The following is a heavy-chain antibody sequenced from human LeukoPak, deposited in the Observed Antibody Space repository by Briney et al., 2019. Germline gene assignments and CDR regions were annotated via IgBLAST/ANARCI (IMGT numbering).Heavy chain of an antibody. V-gene: IGHV4-39*01. CDR2: IYYSGST. J-gene: IGHJ5*02. Sequence: SETLSLTCTVSGGSISSSSYYWGWIRQPPGKGLEWIGSIYYSGSTYYNPSLKSQVTISVDTSKNQFSLKLSSVTAADTAVYYCARVAATPYNWFDPWGQGTLVTVSS. CDR1: GGSISSSSYY. CDR3: ARVAATPYNWFDP. D-gene: IGHD2-15*01.